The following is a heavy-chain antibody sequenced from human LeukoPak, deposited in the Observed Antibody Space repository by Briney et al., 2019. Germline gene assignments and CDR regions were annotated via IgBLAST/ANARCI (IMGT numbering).Heavy chain of an antibody. D-gene: IGHD2-15*01. CDR3: ARGKVAATPRFDY. Sequence: ASVNVSCKASGGTLSSYAISWVRQAPGQGLEWMGGIIPIFGTANYAQKFQGRVTITADESTSTAYMELSSLRSEDTAVYYCARGKVAATPRFDYWGQGTLVTVSS. V-gene: IGHV1-69*13. CDR2: IIPIFGTA. J-gene: IGHJ4*02. CDR1: GGTLSSYA.